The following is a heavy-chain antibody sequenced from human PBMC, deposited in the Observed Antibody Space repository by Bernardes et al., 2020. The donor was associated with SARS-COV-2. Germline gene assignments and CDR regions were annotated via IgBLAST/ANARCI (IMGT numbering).Heavy chain of an antibody. CDR1: GASISSGSYY. CDR3: ARTSASPVTTLGRSPPNFYYYALDV. CDR2: IYTSGTT. Sequence: SETLSLTCSVSGASISSGSYYWSWIRQPAGKGLEWIGRIYTSGTTNYNPSLKSRVTISLDTSKRQFSLKLSSVTAADTAVYYCARTSASPVTTLGRSPPNFYYYALDVWGQGTTVTV. J-gene: IGHJ6*02. V-gene: IGHV4-61*02. D-gene: IGHD4-17*01.